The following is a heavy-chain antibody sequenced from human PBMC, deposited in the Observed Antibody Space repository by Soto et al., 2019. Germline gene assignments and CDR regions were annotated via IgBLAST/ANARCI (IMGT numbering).Heavy chain of an antibody. J-gene: IGHJ4*02. Sequence: EVHLLESGGGLVQPGGSLRLSCAVSGFTINSHAMGWVRQAPGKGLEWVSSISYSDHSTYYADSVKGRFTISRDNSKDTMYLQMNNLRAEDTAVYYCARRGGSNGWGDFDSWGQGTLVSVSS. V-gene: IGHV3-23*01. D-gene: IGHD6-19*01. CDR3: ARRGGSNGWGDFDS. CDR1: GFTINSHA. CDR2: ISYSDHST.